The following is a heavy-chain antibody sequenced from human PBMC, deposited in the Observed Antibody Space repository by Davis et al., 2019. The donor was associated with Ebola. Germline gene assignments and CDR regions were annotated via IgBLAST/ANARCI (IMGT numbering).Heavy chain of an antibody. CDR1: GFTVSSEY. Sequence: GESLKISCAASGFTVSSEYMTWVRQAPGKGLEWVSTITGGGSSTFYADSVRGRFTVSRDNSQNTLFLQMNSLRVEDSALYYCTKGSVSYGIHIWFDPWGQGTLVTVSS. CDR3: TKGSVSYGIHIWFDP. J-gene: IGHJ5*02. CDR2: ITGGGSST. V-gene: IGHV3-23*01. D-gene: IGHD5-18*01.